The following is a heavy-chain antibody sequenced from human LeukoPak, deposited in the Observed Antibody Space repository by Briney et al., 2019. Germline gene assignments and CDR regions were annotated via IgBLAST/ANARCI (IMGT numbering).Heavy chain of an antibody. D-gene: IGHD3-3*01. J-gene: IGHJ3*02. CDR2: INPNSGGT. CDR1: GYTFTGYY. CDR3: AREFYDLDAFDI. V-gene: IGHV1-2*02. Sequence: ASVKVSCKASGYTFTGYYMHWVRQAPGQGLEWVGWINPNSGGTNYAQKFQGRVTMTRDTSISTAYMELSRLRSDDTAVYYCAREFYDLDAFDIWGQGTMVTVSS.